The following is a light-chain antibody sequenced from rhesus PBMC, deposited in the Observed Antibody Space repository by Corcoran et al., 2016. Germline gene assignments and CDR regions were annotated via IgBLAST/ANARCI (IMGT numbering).Light chain of an antibody. V-gene: IGKV1-43*02. CDR3: LQYNSDPFT. Sequence: DIQMTQSPSSLSASVGDRVTITCRASQGISTYLNWYQQKPGKAPKRLIYAASSLESGVPSRFSGSGSGTDVTLTISSMQPEDFATYYCLQYNSDPFTFGPGTKLDIK. CDR1: QGISTY. J-gene: IGKJ3*01. CDR2: AAS.